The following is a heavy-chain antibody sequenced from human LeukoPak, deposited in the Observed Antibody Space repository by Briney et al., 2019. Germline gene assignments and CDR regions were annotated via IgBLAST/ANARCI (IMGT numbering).Heavy chain of an antibody. CDR3: ARAPSEIGGYYPEYFRH. V-gene: IGHV3-74*01. CDR1: GFTFSSYW. Sequence: GGSLRLSCAASGFTFSSYWMHWVRQAPGKGLVWVSRTKSDGSTNYADSVKGRFTISRDNAKNTVSLQMNSLRAEDTGVYYCARAPSEIGGYYPEYFRHWGQGTLLTVSS. CDR2: TKSDGST. J-gene: IGHJ1*01. D-gene: IGHD3-22*01.